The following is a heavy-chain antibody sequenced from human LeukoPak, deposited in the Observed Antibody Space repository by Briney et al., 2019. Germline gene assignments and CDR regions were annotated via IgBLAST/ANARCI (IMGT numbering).Heavy chain of an antibody. V-gene: IGHV1-24*01. CDR3: ATDRRDSYGGIDY. CDR2: FDPEDGET. D-gene: IGHD5-18*01. J-gene: IGHJ4*02. CDR1: GYTFTGYY. Sequence: ASVKVSCKASGYTFTGYYMHWVRQAPGKGLEWMGGFDPEDGETIYAQKFQGRVTMTEDTSTDTAYMELSSLRSEDTAVYYCATDRRDSYGGIDYWGQGTLVTVSS.